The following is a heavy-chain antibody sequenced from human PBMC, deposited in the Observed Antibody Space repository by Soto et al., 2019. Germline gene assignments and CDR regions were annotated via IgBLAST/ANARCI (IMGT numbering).Heavy chain of an antibody. CDR1: GFTFRGYG. Sequence: GGSLRLSCAASGFTFRGYGMHWVRQAPGKGLEWVAVVGDDGRNKYYADSVKGRFTISRDNSKNTLYLQMNSLKAEDTAVYYCARDSAFTDYGMDVWGQGTTVTVSS. CDR2: VGDDGRNK. CDR3: ARDSAFTDYGMDV. J-gene: IGHJ6*02. V-gene: IGHV3-33*01. D-gene: IGHD1-26*01.